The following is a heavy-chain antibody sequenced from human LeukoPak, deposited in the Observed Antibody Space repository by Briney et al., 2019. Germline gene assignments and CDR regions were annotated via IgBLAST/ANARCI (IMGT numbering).Heavy chain of an antibody. V-gene: IGHV1-46*01. D-gene: IGHD6-13*01. CDR3: ARERQRIGAAGNFDY. CDR1: GYTFTSYY. CDR2: VHPSGGST. J-gene: IGHJ4*02. Sequence: ASVKLSCKASGYTFTSYYMHWLRQAPGQGLEWMGIVHPSGGSTSYAQKFQGRVTMTRDTATSTVYMELSSLRSEDTAVYYCARERQRIGAAGNFDYWGQGTLVTVSS.